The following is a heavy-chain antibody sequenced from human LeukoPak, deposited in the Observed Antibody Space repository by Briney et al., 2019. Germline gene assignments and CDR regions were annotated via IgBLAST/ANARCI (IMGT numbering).Heavy chain of an antibody. J-gene: IGHJ4*02. CDR2: IYYSGST. V-gene: IGHV4-39*07. CDR1: GGSISSSSYY. Sequence: PSETLSLTCTVSGGSISSSSYYWGWIRQPPGKGLEWIGSIYYSGSTYYNPSLKSRVTISVDTSKNQFSLKLSSVTAADTAVYYCARGRFGLDYWGQGTLVTVSS. CDR3: ARGRFGLDY. D-gene: IGHD3-16*01.